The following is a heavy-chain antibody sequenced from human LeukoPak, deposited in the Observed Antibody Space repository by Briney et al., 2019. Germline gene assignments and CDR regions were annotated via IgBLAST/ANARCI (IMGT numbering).Heavy chain of an antibody. CDR1: GFTVSSNY. V-gene: IGHV3-74*03. CDR2: INGDGSST. J-gene: IGHJ4*02. CDR3: AKELVVRAGDYFDY. D-gene: IGHD2-2*01. Sequence: GGSLRLSCAGSGFTVSSNYMSWVRQAPGKGLVWVSRINGDGSSTKYADSVMGRFTISRDNAKNTLYLQMNSLRAEDTAVYYCAKELVVRAGDYFDYWGQGTLVTVSS.